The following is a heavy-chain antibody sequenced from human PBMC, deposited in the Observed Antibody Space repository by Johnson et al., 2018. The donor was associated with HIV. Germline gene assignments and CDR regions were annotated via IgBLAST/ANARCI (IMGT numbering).Heavy chain of an antibody. V-gene: IGHV3-53*01. CDR2: IYSGGST. CDR3: ARDLGLDEGAFDI. J-gene: IGHJ3*02. CDR1: GFTVSSNY. D-gene: IGHD5-12*01. Sequence: VQLVESGGGLIQPGGSLRLSCAASGFTVSSNYMTWVRQAPGKGLEWVSVIYSGGSTYYADSVKGRFTISRDNAKNSLYLQMNSLRAEDTAVYYCARDLGLDEGAFDIWGQGTMVTVSS.